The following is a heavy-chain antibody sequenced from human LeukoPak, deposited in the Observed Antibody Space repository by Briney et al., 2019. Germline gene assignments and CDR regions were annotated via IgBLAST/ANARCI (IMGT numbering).Heavy chain of an antibody. CDR2: ISDDGYST. Sequence: GGTLRLSCAASRFIFDNYGMTWVRQAPGKGLEWVSGISDDGYSTYYADSVKGRFTISRDNSKNTLYLHMSSLRVEDTAVYYCAKEGGYFDWPFTFDYWGQGTLVTVSS. V-gene: IGHV3-23*01. CDR1: RFIFDNYG. J-gene: IGHJ4*02. D-gene: IGHD3-9*01. CDR3: AKEGGYFDWPFTFDY.